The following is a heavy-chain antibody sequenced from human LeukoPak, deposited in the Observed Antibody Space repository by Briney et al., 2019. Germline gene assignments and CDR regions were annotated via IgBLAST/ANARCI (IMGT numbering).Heavy chain of an antibody. V-gene: IGHV3-53*01. J-gene: IGHJ4*02. CDR2: MYSGGST. CDR1: GFTVSSNY. D-gene: IGHD3/OR15-3a*01. CDR3: ARIDDFARDYFDY. Sequence: GGTLRLSCAASGFTVSSNYMSWVRQAPGKGLEWVSVMYSGGSTYYADSVKGRFTISRDISKNTVYLQMNNLRAEDTAVYYCARIDDFARDYFDYWGQGTLVTVSS.